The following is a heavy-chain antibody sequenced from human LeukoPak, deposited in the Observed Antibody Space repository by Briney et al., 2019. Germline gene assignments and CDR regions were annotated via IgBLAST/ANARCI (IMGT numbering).Heavy chain of an antibody. Sequence: GGSPRLSCAASGFTVSSNYMSWVRQAPGKGLEWVSGIGPSGSSTYYADSVKGRFTISRDNSKNTMYVQMNSLRAEDTAVYYCAKDRSYASFEDWGQGTLVTVSS. V-gene: IGHV3-23*01. CDR2: IGPSGSST. D-gene: IGHD2-2*01. J-gene: IGHJ4*02. CDR1: GFTVSSNY. CDR3: AKDRSYASFED.